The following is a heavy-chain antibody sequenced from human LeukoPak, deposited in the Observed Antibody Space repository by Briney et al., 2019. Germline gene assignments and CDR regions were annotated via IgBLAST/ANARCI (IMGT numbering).Heavy chain of an antibody. Sequence: ASVKVSCKASGYTFTNYGINWVRQAPGQGLEWMGWISGYNGNTNYAQKFQGRVTMTTDTSTSTAYVELRSLRSDDTAVYYCAKDRASGWSPGYYFDYWGQGTLVTVSS. D-gene: IGHD3-10*01. CDR1: GYTFTNYG. V-gene: IGHV1-18*01. CDR2: ISGYNGNT. J-gene: IGHJ4*02. CDR3: AKDRASGWSPGYYFDY.